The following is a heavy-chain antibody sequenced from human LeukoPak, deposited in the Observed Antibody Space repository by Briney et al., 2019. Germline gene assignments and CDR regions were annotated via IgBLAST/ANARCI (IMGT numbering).Heavy chain of an antibody. CDR3: AELGITMIGGV. CDR1: GFTSSSYW. Sequence: GGSLRLSCAASGFTSSSYWMTWVRQAPGKGLEWVSYISSSGSTIYYADSVKGRFTISRDNAKNSLYLQMNSLRAEDTAVYYCAELGITMIGGVWGKGTTVTISS. J-gene: IGHJ6*04. D-gene: IGHD3-10*02. V-gene: IGHV3-48*03. CDR2: ISSSGSTI.